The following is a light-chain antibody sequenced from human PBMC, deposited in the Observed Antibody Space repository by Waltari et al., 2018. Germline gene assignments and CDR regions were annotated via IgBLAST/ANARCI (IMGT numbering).Light chain of an antibody. Sequence: QSALTQPRSVSGSPGQSVTFSCTATSSDVAASTSFSWYQVHPGKVPKPILYDVDKRPSGVPDRFSGSKAGNTASLTISGLQTEDEADYYCCSYAGRYTSVFGGGTKVTVL. CDR3: CSYAGRYTSV. CDR1: SSDVAASTS. J-gene: IGLJ2*01. V-gene: IGLV2-11*01. CDR2: DVD.